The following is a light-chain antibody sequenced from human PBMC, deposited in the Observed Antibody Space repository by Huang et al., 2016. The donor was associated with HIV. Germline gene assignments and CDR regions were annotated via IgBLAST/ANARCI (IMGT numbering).Light chain of an antibody. J-gene: IGKJ4*02. CDR3: QQYYDHPLT. Sequence: DVQMTQSPPSLSASVGDRVTITCRASQSIRNDLHWYQQRPGEAPKFLSYAASSLQSRVPPTFSGGAWATSVVLTNYRRQPEDFGTYYCQQYYDHPLTFGGGTKV. CDR2: AAS. V-gene: IGKV1-39*01. CDR1: QSIRND.